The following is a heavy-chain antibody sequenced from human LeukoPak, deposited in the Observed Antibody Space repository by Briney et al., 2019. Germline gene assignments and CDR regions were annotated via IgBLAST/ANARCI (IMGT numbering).Heavy chain of an antibody. CDR3: TTDSMIWGYFQL. Sequence: PGGSLRLSCAASGFTFSSYWMYWVRHAPGKGLVWVSYISSSCSTIYYADSVKGRLTISRDNSKNTLYLQMNSLKTEDTAVYYCTTDSMIWGYFQLWGQGPLLTVSS. J-gene: IGHJ1*01. D-gene: IGHD2/OR15-2a*01. CDR1: GFTFSSYW. CDR2: ISSSCSTI. V-gene: IGHV3-48*01.